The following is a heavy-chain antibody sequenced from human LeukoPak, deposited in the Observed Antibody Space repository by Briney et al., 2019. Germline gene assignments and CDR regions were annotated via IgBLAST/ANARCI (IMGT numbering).Heavy chain of an antibody. J-gene: IGHJ4*02. V-gene: IGHV3-66*01. Sequence: HAGGSLRLSCAASGFTFSSYSMNWVRQAPGKGLEWVSVIYSGGSTYYADSVKGRFTISRDNSKNTLYLQMNSLRAEDTAVYYCARGSGYYYAWGQGTLVTVSS. CDR3: ARGSGYYYA. CDR2: IYSGGST. CDR1: GFTFSSYS. D-gene: IGHD3-22*01.